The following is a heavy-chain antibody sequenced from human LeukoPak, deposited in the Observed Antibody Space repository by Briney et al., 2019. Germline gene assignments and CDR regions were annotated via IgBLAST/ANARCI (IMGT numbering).Heavy chain of an antibody. D-gene: IGHD4-17*01. J-gene: IGHJ5*02. Sequence: LRLSCAASGFTFSSYAMHWIRQPPGKGLEWIGYIYNSGSTKYNPSLKSRVTISVDTSKNLFSLKLTSVTAADTAVYYCATCRDEFGDYGFTSWGQGTLVTVSS. V-gene: IGHV4-59*01. CDR2: IYNSGST. CDR1: GFTFSSYA. CDR3: ATCRDEFGDYGFTS.